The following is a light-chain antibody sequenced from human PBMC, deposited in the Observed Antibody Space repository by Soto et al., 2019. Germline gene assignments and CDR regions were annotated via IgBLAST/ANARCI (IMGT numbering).Light chain of an antibody. CDR1: QSVSSN. CDR2: GAS. V-gene: IGKV3-15*01. CDR3: QQYNKWPRT. Sequence: EIVMTRSPATLSVSPGERATLSCRASQSVSSNLAWYQQRPGQAPRLLIYGASTRATGIPARFSGSGSGTEFTLTISSLQSEDFAVYYCQQYNKWPRTFGQGTKVDIK. J-gene: IGKJ1*01.